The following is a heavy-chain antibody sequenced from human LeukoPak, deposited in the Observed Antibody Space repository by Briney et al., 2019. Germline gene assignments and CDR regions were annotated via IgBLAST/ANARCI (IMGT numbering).Heavy chain of an antibody. CDR3: ARELTSGGMDV. Sequence: ASVKVSCKASGYTFTRHRMYWVRQAPGQGLEWMGIINPTGGTTSYAQKFQGRVTMTTDTSTSTVYMELSGLRSEDTAVYYCARELTSGGMDVWGQGTTVTVSS. D-gene: IGHD4-11*01. CDR1: GYTFTRHR. CDR2: INPTGGTT. J-gene: IGHJ6*02. V-gene: IGHV1-46*01.